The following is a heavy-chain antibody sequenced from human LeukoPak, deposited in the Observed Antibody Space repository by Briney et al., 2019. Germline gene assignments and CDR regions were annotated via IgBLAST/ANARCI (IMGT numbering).Heavy chain of an antibody. Sequence: GGSLRLSCAASGFIFSSYSMTWVRQAPGKGLEWVSCISGSSGYIFYADSVKGRFTISRDNAKNSLYLHMNSLRAEDTAVYYCARGPSGYCSGGSCYPIPFYYYGMDVWGQGTTVTVSS. CDR1: GFIFSSYS. J-gene: IGHJ6*02. CDR3: ARGPSGYCSGGSCYPIPFYYYGMDV. CDR2: ISGSSGYI. V-gene: IGHV3-21*04. D-gene: IGHD2-15*01.